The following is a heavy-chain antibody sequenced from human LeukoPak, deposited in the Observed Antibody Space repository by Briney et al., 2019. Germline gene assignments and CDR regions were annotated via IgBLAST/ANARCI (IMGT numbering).Heavy chain of an antibody. J-gene: IGHJ6*03. CDR2: ISSDGKNE. CDR3: ARQGGSLNYHFNYLDV. Sequence: PGGSLRLSCAASGFTFSTYVVHWVRQAPGKGLEWVALISSDGKNELYSNSVKGRFSISRYTSENALYLQMNRLRPEDTATYFCARQGGSLNYHFNYLDVWGRGTTVTVSS. CDR1: GFTFSTYV. D-gene: IGHD4-11*01. V-gene: IGHV3-30*10.